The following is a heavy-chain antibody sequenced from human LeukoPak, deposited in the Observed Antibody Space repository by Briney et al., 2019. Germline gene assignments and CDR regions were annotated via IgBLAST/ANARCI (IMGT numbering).Heavy chain of an antibody. CDR3: VRDSGHDAFDI. CDR1: GFTVSTNY. CDR2: IYRSGST. Sequence: PGGSLRLSCAASGFTVSTNYVSWVRQAPGKGLEWVSVIYRSGSTYYADSVKGRFTISRDNSKNTLYLQMNRLRAEDTAVYYCVRDSGHDAFDIWGQGTMVTVSS. J-gene: IGHJ3*02. V-gene: IGHV3-53*01.